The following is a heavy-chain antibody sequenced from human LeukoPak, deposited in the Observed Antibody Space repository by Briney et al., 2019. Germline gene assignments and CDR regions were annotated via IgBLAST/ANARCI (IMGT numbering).Heavy chain of an antibody. V-gene: IGHV3-23*01. D-gene: IGHD3-22*01. J-gene: IGHJ4*02. CDR1: GFSFNNYA. CDR2: ISGSGGST. Sequence: GGSLRLSCAASGFSFNNYAMSWVRQAPGKGLEWVSAISGSGGSTYYADSVKGRFTISRDNSKNTLYLQMNSLRAEDTAVYYCAKAPPYDSSGYYHNIFDYWGQGTLVTVSS. CDR3: AKAPPYDSSGYYHNIFDY.